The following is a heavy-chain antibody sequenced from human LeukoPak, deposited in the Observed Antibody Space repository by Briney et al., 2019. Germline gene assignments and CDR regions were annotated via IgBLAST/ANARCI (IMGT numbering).Heavy chain of an antibody. J-gene: IGHJ4*02. V-gene: IGHV4-59*01. Sequence: SETLSLTCTVSGGSISSYYWSWLRQPPGKGLEWIGYIYYSGSTNYNPSLKSRVTISVDTSKNQFSLQLSSVTAADTAVYYCARKTDAKSYYPDWGRGTLVTVSS. CDR3: ARKTDAKSYYPD. CDR2: IYYSGST. CDR1: GGSISSYY. D-gene: IGHD3-10*01.